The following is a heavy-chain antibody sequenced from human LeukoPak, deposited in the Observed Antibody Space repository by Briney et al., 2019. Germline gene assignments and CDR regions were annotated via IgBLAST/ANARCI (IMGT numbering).Heavy chain of an antibody. J-gene: IGHJ6*03. CDR2: VSGSGGST. CDR1: GFTFSTYA. D-gene: IGHD3-10*01. V-gene: IGHV3-23*01. CDR3: AKIMVPGYYYYYYYMDV. Sequence: GGSLRLSCAASGFTFSTYAMSWVRQAPGKGLEWVSAVSGSGGSTYYADSVKGRFTISRDNSKNTLYLQMNSLRGEDTAVYYCAKIMVPGYYYYYYYMDVWGKGTTVTVSS.